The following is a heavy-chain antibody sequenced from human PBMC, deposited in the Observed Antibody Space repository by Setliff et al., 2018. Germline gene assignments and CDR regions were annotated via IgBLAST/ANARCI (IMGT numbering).Heavy chain of an antibody. D-gene: IGHD2-2*01. CDR2: VSQSGST. V-gene: IGHV4-34*01. J-gene: IGHJ4*02. CDR3: RLAHCSNNCEEALDY. CDR1: GGSFSNYY. Sequence: PSETLSLTCAVYGGSFSNYYWSWIRQPPGKGLEWLGEVSQSGSTNYNPSLKSRVTMSVDTSKNQFSLKLNSVTAADTAVYYFRLAHCSNNCEEALDYWSQGTLVTVSS.